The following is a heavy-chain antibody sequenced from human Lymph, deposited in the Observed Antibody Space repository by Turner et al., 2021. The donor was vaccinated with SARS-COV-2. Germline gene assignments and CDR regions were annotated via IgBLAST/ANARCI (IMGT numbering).Heavy chain of an antibody. CDR2: IYSGGRS. J-gene: IGHJ6*02. D-gene: IGHD5-18*01. V-gene: IGHV3-53*04. CDR1: GITVSRNY. Sequence: EVQLVESGGGLVQPGGSLRLSCAASGITVSRNYMSWVRQAPGKGLEWVSVIYSGGRSYYADSVKGRFTISRHNSKNTLYLQMNSLRAEDTAVYYCARDLDTAGGMDVWGQGTTVTVSS. CDR3: ARDLDTAGGMDV.